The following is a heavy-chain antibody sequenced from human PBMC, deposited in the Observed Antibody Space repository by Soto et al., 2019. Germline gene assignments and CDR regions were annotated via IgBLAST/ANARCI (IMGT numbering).Heavy chain of an antibody. CDR3: TADCGGDCFLYYYYGMDV. V-gene: IGHV3-49*03. D-gene: IGHD2-21*02. J-gene: IGHJ6*02. CDR2: IRSKAYGGTT. CDR1: GFTFGDYA. Sequence: GGSLRLSCTASGFTFGDYAMSWFRQAPGKGLEWVGFIRSKAYGGTTEYAASVKGRFTIPRDDSKSIAYLQMNSLKTEDTAVYYCTADCGGDCFLYYYYGMDVWGQGTTVTVSS.